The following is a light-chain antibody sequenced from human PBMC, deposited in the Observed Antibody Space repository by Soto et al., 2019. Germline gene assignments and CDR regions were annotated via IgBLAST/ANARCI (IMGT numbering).Light chain of an antibody. CDR3: CSNAGRPDV. CDR1: SSDVGIYNY. CDR2: EVS. J-gene: IGLJ1*01. Sequence: QSVLTQPASVSGSPGQSIAISCTGSSSDVGIYNYVSWYQQHPGKVPKLIIYEVSNRPSGVSNRFSGSKSGNTASLTISGLQAEDEADYYCCSNAGRPDVFGTGTKVTVL. V-gene: IGLV2-14*01.